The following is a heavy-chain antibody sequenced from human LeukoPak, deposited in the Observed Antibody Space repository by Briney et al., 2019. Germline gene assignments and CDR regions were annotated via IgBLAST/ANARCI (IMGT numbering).Heavy chain of an antibody. CDR2: IKQDGSEK. D-gene: IGHD2-15*01. CDR1: GFTFSSYW. V-gene: IGHV3-7*01. J-gene: IGHJ5*02. CDR3: ARDLIVGPFDWFDP. Sequence: GGSLRLSCAASGFTFSSYWMSWVRQAPGKGLEWVANIKQDGSEKYYVDSVKGRFTISRDNAKNSLYLQMNSLRAEDTAVYYCARDLIVGPFDWFDPWGQGTLVTVSS.